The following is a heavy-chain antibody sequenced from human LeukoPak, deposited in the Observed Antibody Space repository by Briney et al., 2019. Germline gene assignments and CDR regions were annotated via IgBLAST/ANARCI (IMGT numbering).Heavy chain of an antibody. Sequence: PGGSLRLSCAASGFTFSSYAMSWVRQAPGKWLEWVSAISGSGGSTYYADSVKGRFTISRDNSKNTLYLQMNSLRAEDTAVYYCAKGDTAMGYFDYWGQGTLVTVSS. CDR1: GFTFSSYA. CDR2: ISGSGGST. J-gene: IGHJ4*02. V-gene: IGHV3-23*01. D-gene: IGHD5-18*01. CDR3: AKGDTAMGYFDY.